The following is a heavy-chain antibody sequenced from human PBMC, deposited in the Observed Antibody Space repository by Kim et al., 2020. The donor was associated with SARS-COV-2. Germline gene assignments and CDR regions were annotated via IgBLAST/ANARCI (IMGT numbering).Heavy chain of an antibody. CDR3: ARSLWFGESY. CDR2: IYSGDRT. J-gene: IGHJ4*02. CDR1: GFSVSSTY. D-gene: IGHD3-10*01. V-gene: IGHV3-53*05. Sequence: GGSLRLSCTASGFSVSSTYMSWVRQAPGKGLEWVSLIYSGDRTDYADSVKDRFTISRDNSQNTLWLQMNSLRVEDTAIYYCARSLWFGESYWGQGTLVTV.